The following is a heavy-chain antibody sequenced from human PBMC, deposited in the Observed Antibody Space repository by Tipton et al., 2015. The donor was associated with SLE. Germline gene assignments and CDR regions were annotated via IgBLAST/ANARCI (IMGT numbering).Heavy chain of an antibody. D-gene: IGHD3-3*01. J-gene: IGHJ5*02. CDR2: LFYSGNA. V-gene: IGHV4-39*07. Sequence: TLSLTCTVSGDSISSSPYYWAWVRQSPGKGVQWIGSLFYSGNAYYNPSLESRVTLSEDSFQNQVSLRLSSVTAADTAVYYCARHYGSITILEWSNWFDPWGQGTLVTVSS. CDR3: ARHYGSITILEWSNWFDP. CDR1: GDSISSSPYY.